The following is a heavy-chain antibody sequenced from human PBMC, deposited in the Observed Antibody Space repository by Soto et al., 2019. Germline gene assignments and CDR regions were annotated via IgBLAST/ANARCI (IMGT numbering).Heavy chain of an antibody. D-gene: IGHD3-16*02. Sequence: GGSLRLSCAASGFTFSSYAMSWVRQAPGKGLEWVSAISGSGGSTYYADSVKGRFTISRDNSKNTLYLQMNSLRAEDTAVYYCAKDRGITYYDYIWGSYRRNPLNYYYYYYMDVWGKGTTVTVSS. J-gene: IGHJ6*03. CDR3: AKDRGITYYDYIWGSYRRNPLNYYYYYYMDV. CDR2: ISGSGGST. CDR1: GFTFSSYA. V-gene: IGHV3-23*01.